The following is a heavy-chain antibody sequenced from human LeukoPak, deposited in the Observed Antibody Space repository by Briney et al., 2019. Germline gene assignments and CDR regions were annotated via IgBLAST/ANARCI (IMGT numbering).Heavy chain of an antibody. CDR1: GGTSSSYA. CDR2: IIPIFGTA. J-gene: IGHJ6*03. CDR3: ASGYYYDSSGYYYLSGYYYMDV. V-gene: IGHV1-69*01. Sequence: SVKVSCKASGGTSSSYAISWVRQAPGQGLEWMGGIIPIFGTANYAQKFQGRVTITADESTSTAYMELSSLRSEDTAVYYCASGYYYDSSGYYYLSGYYYMDVWGKGTTVTISS. D-gene: IGHD3-22*01.